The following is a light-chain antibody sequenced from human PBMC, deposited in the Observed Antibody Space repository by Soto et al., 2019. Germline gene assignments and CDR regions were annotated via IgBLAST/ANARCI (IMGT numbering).Light chain of an antibody. V-gene: IGLV2-8*01. J-gene: IGLJ1*01. Sequence: QSVLTQPPSASGSPGQSVTISCAGTSSDVGGYNYVSWYQQYPGKVPKLMIYEVSALPAGVPDRFSGSKSGNTAFLTVSGLQAEDEADYYCLSYADTAYVFGTGTKLTVL. CDR3: LSYADTAYV. CDR2: EVS. CDR1: SSDVGGYNY.